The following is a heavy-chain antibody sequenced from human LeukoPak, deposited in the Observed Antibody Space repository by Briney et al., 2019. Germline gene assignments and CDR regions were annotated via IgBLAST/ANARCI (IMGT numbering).Heavy chain of an antibody. CDR1: GYVFNSFG. Sequence: ASVKVSCKTSGYVFNSFGITWLRQAPGQGLEWMGWVSAYKGYTSHAQKFQDRVIMTADTSTTTAYMELRNLKSDDTAVYYCAREAVSFVAVANDGYFDFWGQGSLVIVSS. CDR3: AREAVSFVAVANDGYFDF. V-gene: IGHV1-18*01. D-gene: IGHD6-19*01. CDR2: VSAYKGYT. J-gene: IGHJ4*02.